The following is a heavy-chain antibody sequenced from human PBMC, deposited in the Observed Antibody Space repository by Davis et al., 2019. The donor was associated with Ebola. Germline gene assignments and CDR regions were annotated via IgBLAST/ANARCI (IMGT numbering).Heavy chain of an antibody. Sequence: SGPTLVKPTQTLTLTCTFSGFSLNTYGVGVGWIRQPARKAPKWLALVYWDDDKRYSPSLKSRLSITKDTSKNQVVLTVTNMDHVDTATYYCAKFRSDDAFDVWGPGTMVTVSS. CDR2: VYWDDDK. V-gene: IGHV2-5*02. J-gene: IGHJ3*01. CDR3: AKFRSDDAFDV. CDR1: GFSLNTYGVG.